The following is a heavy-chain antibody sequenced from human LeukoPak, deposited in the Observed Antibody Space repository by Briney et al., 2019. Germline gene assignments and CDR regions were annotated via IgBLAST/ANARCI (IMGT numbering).Heavy chain of an antibody. V-gene: IGHV3-15*05. Sequence: GGSLRLSCAASGFTFINAWMSWVRQAPGKGLEWVGQIRSISDGGTTEYTAPVKGRFSISREDSKNTLYLQMNSLRTEDTAVYYCTTVQGNWGQGTLVTVSS. CDR1: GFTFINAW. J-gene: IGHJ1*01. CDR2: IRSISDGGTT. CDR3: TTVQGN.